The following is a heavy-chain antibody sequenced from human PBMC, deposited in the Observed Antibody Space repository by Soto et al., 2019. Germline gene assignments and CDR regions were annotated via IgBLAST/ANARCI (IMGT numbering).Heavy chain of an antibody. D-gene: IGHD3-10*01. Sequence: XETLSLTCAVSGGSIRSSRYYWGWIRQTPGKGLEWIGSVYYSGSSYNNPSLKSRVTISVDASKNQFSLDLSSVTAADTAVYYCAXVLMVRGVRGPFDDWGQGTLVTVSS. CDR1: GGSIRSSRYY. CDR3: AXVLMVRGVRGPFDD. V-gene: IGHV4-39*01. J-gene: IGHJ4*02. CDR2: VYYSGSS.